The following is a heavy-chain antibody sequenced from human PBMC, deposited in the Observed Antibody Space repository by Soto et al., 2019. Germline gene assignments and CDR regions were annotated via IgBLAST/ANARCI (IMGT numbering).Heavy chain of an antibody. J-gene: IGHJ4*02. Sequence: SETLSLTCTVSGGSIRSYYWSWIRQPPGKGLEWIGYIYYSGSTNYNPSLKSRVTISVDTSKNQFSLKLSSVTAADAAVYYCARGRLWSGYLFDYGGQGTLVTVSS. D-gene: IGHD3-3*01. V-gene: IGHV4-59*01. CDR1: GGSIRSYY. CDR3: ARGRLWSGYLFDY. CDR2: IYYSGST.